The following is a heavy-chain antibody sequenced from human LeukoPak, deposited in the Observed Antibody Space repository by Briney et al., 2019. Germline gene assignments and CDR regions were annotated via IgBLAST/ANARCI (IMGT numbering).Heavy chain of an antibody. CDR2: IYSGGST. D-gene: IGHD3-3*01. Sequence: GGSLRLSCAASGFTVSSNYMSWVRQAPGKGLEWVSVIYSGGSTYYADSVKGRFTISRDNSKNTLYLQMNSLRAEDTAVYYCARGATSFDYYYYYMDVWGKGTTVTVSS. CDR1: GFTVSSNY. V-gene: IGHV3-53*01. J-gene: IGHJ6*03. CDR3: ARGATSFDYYYYYMDV.